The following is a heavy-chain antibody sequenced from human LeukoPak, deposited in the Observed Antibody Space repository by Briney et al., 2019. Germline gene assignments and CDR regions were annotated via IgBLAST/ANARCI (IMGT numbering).Heavy chain of an antibody. J-gene: IGHJ4*02. Sequence: NPSETLSLTCTVSGGSISSYYWSWIRQPPGKGLEWIGYIYYSGSTNYNPSLKSRVTISVDTSKNQFSLKLSSVTAADTAVYYCARKDPGYSGYSDFDYWGQGTLVTVSS. V-gene: IGHV4-59*01. CDR1: GGSISSYY. CDR3: ARKDPGYSGYSDFDY. CDR2: IYYSGST. D-gene: IGHD5-12*01.